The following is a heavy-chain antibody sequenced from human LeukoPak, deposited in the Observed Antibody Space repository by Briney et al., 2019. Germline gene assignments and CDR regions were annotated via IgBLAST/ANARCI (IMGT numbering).Heavy chain of an antibody. CDR2: IYYSGST. CDR1: GGSINSGAYY. V-gene: IGHV4-30-4*08. Sequence: SQTLSLTCTVSGGSINSGAYYWNWIRQPPWKGLEWIGYIYYSGSTYYNPSLKSRVTISVDTSKSQFSLKLSSVTAADTAVYYCASSSWYYFDYWGQGTLVTVSS. J-gene: IGHJ4*02. CDR3: ASSSWYYFDY. D-gene: IGHD6-13*01.